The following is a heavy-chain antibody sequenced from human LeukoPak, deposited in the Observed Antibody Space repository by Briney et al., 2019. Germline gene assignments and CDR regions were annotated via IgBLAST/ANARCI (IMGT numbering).Heavy chain of an antibody. CDR1: GFTFSSYW. Sequence: PGGSLRLSCAASGFTFSSYWMSWVRQAPGKGLEWVSAISGSGGSTYYADSVKGRFTISRDNSKNTLYLQMNSLRAEDTAVYYCAKAPYDSSGYYYFDYWGQGTLVTVSS. CDR2: ISGSGGST. V-gene: IGHV3-23*01. J-gene: IGHJ4*02. D-gene: IGHD3-22*01. CDR3: AKAPYDSSGYYYFDY.